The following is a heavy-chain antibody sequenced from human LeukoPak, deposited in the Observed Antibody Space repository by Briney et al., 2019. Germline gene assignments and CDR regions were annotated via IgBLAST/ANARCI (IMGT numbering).Heavy chain of an antibody. V-gene: IGHV4-59*01. D-gene: IGHD6-6*01. Sequence: SETLSLTCTVSGGSICSYYWSWVRQPPGKGLGWIGYIYYSGSTNYNPSLKSRVTISVDTSKNQFSLKLSSVTAADTAVYYCARVVAALATLTVSDYYYMDVWGKGTTVTVSS. CDR1: GGSICSYY. CDR2: IYYSGST. J-gene: IGHJ6*03. CDR3: ARVVAALATLTVSDYYYMDV.